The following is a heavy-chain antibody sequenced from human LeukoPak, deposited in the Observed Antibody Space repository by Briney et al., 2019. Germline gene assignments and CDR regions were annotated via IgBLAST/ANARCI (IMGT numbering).Heavy chain of an antibody. V-gene: IGHV3-7*01. J-gene: IGHJ4*02. D-gene: IGHD4-11*01. CDR2: ISPDGSAE. Sequence: GGSLRLSCVVSGFAFSSYWMSWVRQAPGKGLELVANISPDGSAEDYVDSVRGRFAISRDNAKRSLYLQMNSLSPEDTAVYYCANQAYSQFDYWGQGTLVSVSS. CDR3: ANQAYSQFDY. CDR1: GFAFSSYW.